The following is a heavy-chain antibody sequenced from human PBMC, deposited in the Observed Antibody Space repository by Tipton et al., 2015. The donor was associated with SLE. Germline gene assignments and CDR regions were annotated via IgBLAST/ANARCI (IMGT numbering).Heavy chain of an antibody. Sequence: TLSLTCTVSGGSISSSSYYWGWIRQPPRKGLEWIGSIYYSGSTYYNPSLKSRVTISVDTSKNQFSLKLSSVTAADTAVYYCARDSVSRGGYYYGMDVWGQGTTVTVSS. D-gene: IGHD3-10*01. CDR1: GGSISSSSYY. J-gene: IGHJ6*02. CDR3: ARDSVSRGGYYYGMDV. CDR2: IYYSGST. V-gene: IGHV4-39*07.